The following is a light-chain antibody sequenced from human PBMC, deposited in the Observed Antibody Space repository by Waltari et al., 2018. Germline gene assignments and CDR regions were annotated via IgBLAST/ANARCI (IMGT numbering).Light chain of an antibody. CDR1: SSDVGAYNY. CDR2: DVS. V-gene: IGLV2-14*03. CDR3: SSYISSSTLEL. J-gene: IGLJ2*01. Sequence: QSALTQPASVSGSPGQSITISCTGTSSDVGAYNYVSWYQQHPGKAPKLIIFDVSNRPSGVSNHFSGSKSGNTASLTISGLQAEDEADYYCSSYISSSTLELFGGGTSLTVL.